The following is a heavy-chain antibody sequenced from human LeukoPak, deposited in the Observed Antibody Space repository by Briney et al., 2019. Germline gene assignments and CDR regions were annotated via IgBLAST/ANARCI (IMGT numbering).Heavy chain of an antibody. CDR2: ISGSGGST. Sequence: GGSLRLSCAASGFTFSSYAVSWVRQAPGKGLEWVSAISGSGGSTYYADSVKGRFTISRDNSKNTLYLQMNSLRAEDTAVYYCAITARGSSGMDVWGQGTTVTVSS. D-gene: IGHD1-14*01. V-gene: IGHV3-23*01. J-gene: IGHJ6*02. CDR1: GFTFSSYA. CDR3: AITARGSSGMDV.